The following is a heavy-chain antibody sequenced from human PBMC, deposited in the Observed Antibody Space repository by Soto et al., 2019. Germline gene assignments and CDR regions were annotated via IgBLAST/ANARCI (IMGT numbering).Heavy chain of an antibody. J-gene: IGHJ3*02. D-gene: IGHD1-7*01. V-gene: IGHV3-33*01. Sequence: GGSLRLSCAASGFTFSSYGMHWVRQAPGKGLEWVAVIWYDGSNKYYADSVKGRFTISRDNSKNTLYLQMNSLRAEDTAVYYCARGNSKGFPDAFAIWGQGTMVTVSS. CDR3: ARGNSKGFPDAFAI. CDR1: GFTFSSYG. CDR2: IWYDGSNK.